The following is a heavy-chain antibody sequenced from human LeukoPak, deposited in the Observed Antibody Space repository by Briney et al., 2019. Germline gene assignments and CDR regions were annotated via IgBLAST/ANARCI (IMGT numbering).Heavy chain of an antibody. CDR2: IYYSGST. J-gene: IGHJ4*02. CDR3: ARQMYSSSWYFDY. D-gene: IGHD6-13*01. CDR1: GGSISSSSYY. V-gene: IGHV4-39*01. Sequence: SETLSLTCTVSGGSISSSSYYWGWIRQPPGKGLEWIGSIYYSGSTYYNPSLKSRVTISVDTSKNQFSLKLSSVTAADTAVYYCARQMYSSSWYFDYWGQGTLVTVSS.